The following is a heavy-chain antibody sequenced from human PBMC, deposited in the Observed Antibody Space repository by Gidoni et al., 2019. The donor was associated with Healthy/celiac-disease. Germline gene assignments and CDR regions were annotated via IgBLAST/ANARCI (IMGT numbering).Heavy chain of an antibody. Sequence: EVQLVESGGGLVKPGGSLRLSCAASGFTLSSYSMNWVRQAPGKGLEWGSSISSSNSYIYYADSVKGRFTISRDNAKSSLYLQMNGLRAEDTAVYYCARLTMATGGEWYFDYWGQGTLVTVSS. D-gene: IGHD3-16*01. J-gene: IGHJ4*02. CDR1: GFTLSSYS. CDR2: ISSSNSYI. CDR3: ARLTMATGGEWYFDY. V-gene: IGHV3-21*01.